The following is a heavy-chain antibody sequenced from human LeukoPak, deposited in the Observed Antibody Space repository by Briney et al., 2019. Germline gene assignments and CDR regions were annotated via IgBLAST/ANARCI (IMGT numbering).Heavy chain of an antibody. CDR3: ARAGRITVVVPAAREVWFDP. J-gene: IGHJ5*02. D-gene: IGHD2-2*01. CDR2: ISAYNGNT. V-gene: IGHV1-18*01. CDR1: GYTFTSYG. Sequence: ASVEVSCKASGYTFTSYGISWVRQAPGQGLEWMGWISAYNGNTNYAQKLQGRVTMTTDTSTSTAYMELRSLRSDDTAVYYCARAGRITVVVPAAREVWFDPWGQGTLVTVPS.